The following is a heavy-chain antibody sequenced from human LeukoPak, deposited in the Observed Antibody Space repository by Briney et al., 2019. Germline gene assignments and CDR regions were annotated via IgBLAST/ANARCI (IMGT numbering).Heavy chain of an antibody. CDR3: ARAAYGSENALDI. V-gene: IGHV4-34*01. D-gene: IGHD1-26*01. CDR1: GGSFSGYY. CDR2: INHSGST. Sequence: PSETLSLTCAVYGGSFSGYYWSWIRQPPGKGLEWIGEINHSGSTNYNPSLKSRVTISVDTSKTQFSLKLSSVTAADTAVFYCARAAYGSENALDIWGQGTVVTVSS. J-gene: IGHJ3*02.